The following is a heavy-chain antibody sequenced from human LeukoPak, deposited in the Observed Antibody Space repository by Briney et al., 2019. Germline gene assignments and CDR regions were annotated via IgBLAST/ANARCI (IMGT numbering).Heavy chain of an antibody. CDR2: IIPILGIA. D-gene: IGHD4-11*01. V-gene: IGHV1-69*04. CDR3: ARDPGMTTGY. J-gene: IGHJ4*02. Sequence: SVNVPCKASGGTFSSYAISWVRQAPGQGLEWMGRIIPILGIANYAQKFKGRVTITADKSTRTAYMELSSLRFEDTAVYYCARDPGMTTGYWGQGTLVTVSS. CDR1: GGTFSSYA.